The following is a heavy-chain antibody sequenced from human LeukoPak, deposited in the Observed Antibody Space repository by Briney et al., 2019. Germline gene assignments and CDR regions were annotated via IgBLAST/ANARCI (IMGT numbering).Heavy chain of an antibody. V-gene: IGHV1-69*13. CDR2: IIPIFGTA. Sequence: ASVKVPCKASGGTFSSYAISWVRQAPGQGLEWMGGIIPIFGTANYAQKFQGRVTITADESTSTAYMGLSSLRSEDTAVYYCASLDIVATTKPPSFDYWGQGTLVTVSS. J-gene: IGHJ4*02. CDR3: ASLDIVATTKPPSFDY. CDR1: GGTFSSYA. D-gene: IGHD5-12*01.